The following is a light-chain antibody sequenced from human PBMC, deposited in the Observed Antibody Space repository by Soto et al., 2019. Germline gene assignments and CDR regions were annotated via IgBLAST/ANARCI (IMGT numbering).Light chain of an antibody. J-gene: IGLJ2*01. V-gene: IGLV2-14*01. Sequence: QSALTQPASVSGSLGQSITISCTGTINDVGGYNYVSWYQQYPGRAPKLMIYDVNHRPSGVSSRFSGSKSGNTASLTISGLQAEDEADYYCTSYTSSSTLVVFGGGTKVTVL. CDR2: DVN. CDR3: TSYTSSSTLVV. CDR1: INDVGGYNY.